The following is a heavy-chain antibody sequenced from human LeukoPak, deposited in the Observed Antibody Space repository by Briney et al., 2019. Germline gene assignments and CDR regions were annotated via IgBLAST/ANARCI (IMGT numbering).Heavy chain of an antibody. CDR2: ISYDGSNK. CDR3: ARVSGYLWGCRY. CDR1: GFTFSSYA. D-gene: IGHD3-22*01. J-gene: IGHJ4*02. V-gene: IGHV3-30*04. Sequence: GGSLRLSCAASGFTFSSYAMHWVRQAPGKGLEWVAVISYDGSNKYYADSVKGRFTISRDNSKNTLYLQMNSLRAEDTAVYYCARVSGYLWGCRYWGQGTLVTVSS.